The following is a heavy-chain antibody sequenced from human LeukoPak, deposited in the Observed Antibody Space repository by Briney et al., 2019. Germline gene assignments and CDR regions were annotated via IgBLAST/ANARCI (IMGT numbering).Heavy chain of an antibody. Sequence: PSETLSLTCTLSGGSLSSYHWSWIRQPPGKGLEWIGYIYYSGSTYYNPSLKSRVTISVDTSKNQFSLKLSSVTAADTAVYYCARASKMETYYDILTGYYNTGGFDYWGQGTLVTVSS. J-gene: IGHJ4*02. V-gene: IGHV4-30-4*08. CDR1: GGSLSSYH. CDR3: ARASKMETYYDILTGYYNTGGFDY. CDR2: IYYSGST. D-gene: IGHD3-9*01.